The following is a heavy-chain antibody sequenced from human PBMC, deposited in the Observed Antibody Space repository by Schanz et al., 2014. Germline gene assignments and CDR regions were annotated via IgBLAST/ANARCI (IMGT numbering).Heavy chain of an antibody. Sequence: VQLVESGGGLVQPGGSLRLSCAASGFMFSSYGMHWVRQAPGKGLEWVGVISYDGSKKSYADSVKGRFTMSRDNAKNSVFLQMNSLRAEDTAVYYCVRDSFFAFDYWGQGTLVTVSS. CDR2: ISYDGSKK. J-gene: IGHJ4*02. CDR3: VRDSFFAFDY. V-gene: IGHV3-33*08. CDR1: GFMFSSYG. D-gene: IGHD3-3*01.